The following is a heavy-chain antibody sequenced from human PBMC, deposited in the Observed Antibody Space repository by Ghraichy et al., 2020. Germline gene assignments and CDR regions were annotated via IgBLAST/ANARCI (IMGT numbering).Heavy chain of an antibody. D-gene: IGHD4-17*01. CDR3: ARNIPYGDYEYNWFDP. J-gene: IGHJ5*02. CDR1: GFTFSSYE. CDR2: ISSSGSTI. Sequence: GSRRLSCAASGFTFSSYEMNWVRQAPGKGLEWVSYISSSGSTIYYADSVKGRFTISRDNAKNSLYLQMNSLRAEDTAVYYCARNIPYGDYEYNWFDPWGQGTLVTVSS. V-gene: IGHV3-48*03.